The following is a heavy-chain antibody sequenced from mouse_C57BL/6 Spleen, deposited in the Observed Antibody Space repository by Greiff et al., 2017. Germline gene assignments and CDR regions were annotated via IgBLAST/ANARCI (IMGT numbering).Heavy chain of an antibody. CDR3: AKENYYSNAMDY. J-gene: IGHJ4*01. CDR2: INPSNGGT. CDR1: GYTFTSYW. Sequence: QVQLQQPGTELVKPGASVKLSCKASGYTFTSYWMHWVKQRPGQGLEWIGNINPSNGGTNYNENFKSKATLTVDKSSSTAYMQLSSLTSEDYAVYYCAKENYYSNAMDYWGQGTSVTVSS. D-gene: IGHD2-5*01. V-gene: IGHV1-53*01.